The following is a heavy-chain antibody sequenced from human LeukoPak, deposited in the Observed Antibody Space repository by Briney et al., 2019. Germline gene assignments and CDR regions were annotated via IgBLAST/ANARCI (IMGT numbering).Heavy chain of an antibody. D-gene: IGHD4-23*01. CDR2: INHSGST. V-gene: IGHV4-34*01. CDR1: GGSFSGYY. J-gene: IGHJ2*01. CDR3: ARGEGGNPSWYFDL. Sequence: SETLSLTCAVYGGSFSGYYWSWIRQPPGKGLEWIGEINHSGSTNYNPSLKSRVTISVDTSKNQFSLKLSSVTAADTAVYYCARGEGGNPSWYFDLRGRGTLVTVSS.